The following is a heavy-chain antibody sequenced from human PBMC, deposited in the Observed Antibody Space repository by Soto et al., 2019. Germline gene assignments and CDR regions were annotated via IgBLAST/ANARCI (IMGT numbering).Heavy chain of an antibody. J-gene: IGHJ3*02. D-gene: IGHD5-18*01. CDR1: GYSISSGYY. V-gene: IGHV4-38-2*02. CDR2: IYHSGST. Sequence: SETLSLTCTVSGYSISSGYYWGWIRQPPGKGLEWIGSIYHSGSTYYNPSLKSRVTISVDTSKNQFSLKLSSVTAADTAVYYCARVDTAMRDAFDIWGQGTMVTVSS. CDR3: ARVDTAMRDAFDI.